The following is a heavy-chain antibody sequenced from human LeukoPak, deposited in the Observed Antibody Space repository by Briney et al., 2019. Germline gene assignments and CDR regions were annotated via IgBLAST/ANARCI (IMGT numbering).Heavy chain of an antibody. J-gene: IGHJ4*02. D-gene: IGHD3-9*01. CDR2: INHSGST. CDR1: GGSFSGYY. Sequence: SETLSLTCAVYGGSFSGYYWSWIRQPPGKGREWIGEINHSGSTNCNPSLKSRVTISVDTSKNQFSLKLSSVTAADTAVYYCARGPFYYDILTGYYKTPLDYWGQGTLVTVSS. V-gene: IGHV4-34*01. CDR3: ARGPFYYDILTGYYKTPLDY.